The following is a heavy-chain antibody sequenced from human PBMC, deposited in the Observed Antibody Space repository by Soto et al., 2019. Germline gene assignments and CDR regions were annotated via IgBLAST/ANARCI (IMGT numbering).Heavy chain of an antibody. CDR1: GGSISTSNSY. Sequence: PSETLSLTCTVSGGSISTSNSYWGWIRQPPGKGLEWIGSINYSGSTYYNPSLKSRITISVDTSKNQFSLKLSSVTAADTAVYFCAKTGFWSDYRVADYWGQGTLVTVSS. CDR3: AKTGFWSDYRVADY. V-gene: IGHV4-39*01. D-gene: IGHD3-3*01. CDR2: INYSGST. J-gene: IGHJ4*02.